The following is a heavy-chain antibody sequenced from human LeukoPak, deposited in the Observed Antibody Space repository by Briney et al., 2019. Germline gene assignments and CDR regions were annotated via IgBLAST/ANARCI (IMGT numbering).Heavy chain of an antibody. CDR2: ISSSGSTI. J-gene: IGHJ1*01. Sequence: QPGGSLRLSCAASGFTFSSYEMNWVRQAPGKGLEWVSYISSSGSTIYYADSVKGRFTISRDNAKNSLYLQMNSLRAEDTAVYYCASRGYDSSGYYPEYFQHWGQGTLVTVSS. CDR3: ASRGYDSSGYYPEYFQH. V-gene: IGHV3-48*03. D-gene: IGHD3-22*01. CDR1: GFTFSSYE.